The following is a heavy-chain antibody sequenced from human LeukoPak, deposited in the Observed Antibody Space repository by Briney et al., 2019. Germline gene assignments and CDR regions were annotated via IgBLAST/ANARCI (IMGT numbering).Heavy chain of an antibody. Sequence: GGSLRLSCSASGFTFSSYGMHWVRQAPGKGLEWVAVISYDGSNKYYADSVEGRFTISRDNSKNTLYLQMNSLRAEDTAVYYCQRPFDYWGQGTLVTVSS. D-gene: IGHD1-1*01. V-gene: IGHV3-30*03. CDR2: ISYDGSNK. CDR1: GFTFSSYG. J-gene: IGHJ4*02. CDR3: QRPFDY.